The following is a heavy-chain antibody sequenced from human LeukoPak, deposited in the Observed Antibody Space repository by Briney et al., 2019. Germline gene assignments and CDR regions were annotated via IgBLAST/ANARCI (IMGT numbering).Heavy chain of an antibody. J-gene: IGHJ6*03. CDR2: ISSSSSYI. CDR1: GFTFSSYS. Sequence: GGSLRLSCAASGFTFSSYSMNWVRQAPGKGLEWVSSISSSSSYIYYADSVKGRFTISRDNAQNSLCMQMNSLRAERTAVYYCAREGYGFYMDVWGKATTVSVSS. D-gene: IGHD5-18*01. CDR3: AREGYGFYMDV. V-gene: IGHV3-21*01.